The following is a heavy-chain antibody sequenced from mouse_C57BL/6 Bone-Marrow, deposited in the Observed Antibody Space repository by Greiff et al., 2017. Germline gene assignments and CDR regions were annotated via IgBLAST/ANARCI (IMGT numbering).Heavy chain of an antibody. CDR2: IYPGDGDT. J-gene: IGHJ4*01. D-gene: IGHD4-1*01. V-gene: IGHV1-82*01. Sequence: QVQLKQSGPELVKPGASVKISCKASGYAFSSSWMNWVKQRPGKGLEWIGRIYPGDGDTNYNGKFKGKATLTADKSSSTAYMQLSSLTSEDSAVYFCAEGAWGNAMDYWGQGTSVTVSS. CDR1: GYAFSSSW. CDR3: AEGAWGNAMDY.